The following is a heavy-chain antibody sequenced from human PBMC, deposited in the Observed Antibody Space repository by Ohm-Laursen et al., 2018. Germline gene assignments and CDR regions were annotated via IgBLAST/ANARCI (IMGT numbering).Heavy chain of an antibody. J-gene: IGHJ3*02. CDR2: INPSGGST. Sequence: ASVKVSCKASGYTFTTYYMHWVRQAPGQGLEWMGIINPSGGSTSNAQNFQGRVTMTRDTSTSTVYVELRSLRSEDTAVYFCARMNWGSRAFDMWGQGTMVTVSS. CDR1: GYTFTTYY. CDR3: ARMNWGSRAFDM. D-gene: IGHD7-27*01. V-gene: IGHV1-46*01.